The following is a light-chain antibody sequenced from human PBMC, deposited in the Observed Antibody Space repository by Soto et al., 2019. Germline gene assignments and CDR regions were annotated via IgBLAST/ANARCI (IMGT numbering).Light chain of an antibody. J-gene: IGKJ1*01. CDR3: QQYNSYSWT. CDR2: GAS. Sequence: EIVLTQSPGTLSLSPGETATLSCRASQTIGRNYLAWYEQKPGQAPRLLIYGASTRATGIPARFSGSGSGTDFTLTISSLQPEDFATYYCQQYNSYSWTFGQGTKVDI. CDR1: QTIGRNY. V-gene: IGKV3-20*01.